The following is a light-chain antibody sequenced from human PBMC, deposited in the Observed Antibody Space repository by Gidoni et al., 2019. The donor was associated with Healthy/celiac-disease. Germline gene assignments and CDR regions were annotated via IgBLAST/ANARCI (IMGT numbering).Light chain of an antibody. CDR3: LQDYNYPWT. J-gene: IGKJ1*01. Sequence: AIQMTQSPSSLSASVGDRVTITCRASQGIRNDLGWYQQKPGKAPKLLIYAASSLQSGVPSRFSGSGSGTDFTLTISSLQPADFATYYCLQDYNYPWTFXXXTKVEIK. CDR1: QGIRND. CDR2: AAS. V-gene: IGKV1-6*01.